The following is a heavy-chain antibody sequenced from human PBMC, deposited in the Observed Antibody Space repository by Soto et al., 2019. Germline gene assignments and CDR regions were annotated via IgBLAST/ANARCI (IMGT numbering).Heavy chain of an antibody. CDR1: GGTISRYY. CDR2: MYNTGST. V-gene: IGHV4-59*01. J-gene: IGHJ6*02. D-gene: IGHD2-21*02. CDR3: ARDLWGYCGTACYPLDV. Sequence: QVQLQESGPGLVKPSETLSLTCTVSGGTISRYYWSWIRQPPGKGLEWIGYMYNTGSTVYNPSFKSRVPISVDTSKNQFSLKLNSVTAADTAVYYCARDLWGYCGTACYPLDVWGQGTTVTVSS.